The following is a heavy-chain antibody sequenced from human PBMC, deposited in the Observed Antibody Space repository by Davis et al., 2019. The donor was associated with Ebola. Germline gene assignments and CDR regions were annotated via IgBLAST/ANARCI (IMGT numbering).Heavy chain of an antibody. D-gene: IGHD6-13*01. CDR3: ARVNRIPHSWYGPNWFDP. Sequence: PSETLSLTCAVYGESFSGFYWSWIRQPPGKGLEWIGQINHSGGTDYNPSLKSRVTISVDTSKNQFSLKLRSATAADTAIYYCARVNRIPHSWYGPNWFDPWGQGTLVTVSS. CDR2: INHSGGT. CDR1: GESFSGFY. V-gene: IGHV4-34*01. J-gene: IGHJ5*02.